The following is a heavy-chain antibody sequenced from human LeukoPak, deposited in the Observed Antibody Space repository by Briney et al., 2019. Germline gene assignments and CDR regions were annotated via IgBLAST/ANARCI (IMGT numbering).Heavy chain of an antibody. CDR1: GFPFSSYS. CDR2: ISSSSRYI. V-gene: IGHV3-21*01. J-gene: IGHJ4*02. CDR3: ARDRGGSYSPFDY. D-gene: IGHD1-26*01. Sequence: GGSLRLSCAASGFPFSSYSMNWVRQAPGKGLEWFPSISSSSRYIYYADSLKGRFTISRDNAKNSLYLQMNRLRAEDTAVYYCARDRGGSYSPFDYWGQGTLVTVSS.